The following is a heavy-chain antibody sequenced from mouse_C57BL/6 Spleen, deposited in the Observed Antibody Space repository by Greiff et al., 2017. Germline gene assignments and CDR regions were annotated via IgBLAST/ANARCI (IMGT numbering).Heavy chain of an antibody. CDR2: IDPENGDT. D-gene: IGHD3-2*02. CDR1: GFNIKDDY. J-gene: IGHJ3*01. V-gene: IGHV14-4*01. Sequence: EVQLQQSGAELVRPGASVKLSCTASGFNIKDDYMHWVKQRPEQGLEWIGWIDPENGDTEYASKFQGKATITVDTSSNTAYLQLSSLTSEDTAVYYCTTSSGYPFAYWGQGTLVTVSA. CDR3: TTSSGYPFAY.